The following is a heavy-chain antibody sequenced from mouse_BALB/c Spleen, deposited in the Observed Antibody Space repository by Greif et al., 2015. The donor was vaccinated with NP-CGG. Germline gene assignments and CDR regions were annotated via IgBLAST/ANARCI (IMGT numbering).Heavy chain of an antibody. J-gene: IGHJ3*01. CDR1: GFNIKDYY. CDR3: NVYYGFSFAY. Sequence: VHVKQSGAELVRSGASVKLSCTASGFNIKDYYMHWVKQRPEQGLEWIGWIDPENGDTEYAPKFQGKATMTADTSSNTAYLQLSSLTSEDTAVYYCNVYYGFSFAYWGQGTLVTVSA. D-gene: IGHD2-1*01. CDR2: IDPENGDT. V-gene: IGHV14-4*02.